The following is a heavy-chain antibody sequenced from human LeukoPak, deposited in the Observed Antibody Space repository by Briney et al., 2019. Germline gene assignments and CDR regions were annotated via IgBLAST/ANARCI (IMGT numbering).Heavy chain of an antibody. Sequence: SGPTLVNPPQTLTLTCTFSGFSLRTRGAGVGWIRQPPGKPLEWLALIYWNDDKRYSQSLKSRLTITKDTSKNQVVLTMTNMDPVDTATYYCVHNPADTIFGVVISSDAFDIWGQGTMVTVSS. J-gene: IGHJ3*02. V-gene: IGHV2-5*01. D-gene: IGHD3-3*01. CDR3: VHNPADTIFGVVISSDAFDI. CDR2: IYWNDDK. CDR1: GFSLRTRGAG.